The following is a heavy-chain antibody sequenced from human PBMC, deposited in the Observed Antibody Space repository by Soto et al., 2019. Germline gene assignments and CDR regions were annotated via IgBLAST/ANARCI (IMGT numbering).Heavy chain of an antibody. CDR1: GDSISSYY. D-gene: IGHD5-12*01. CDR2: IYYSGST. CDR3: ARQGGWLQALDY. Sequence: QVQLQESGPGLVKPSETLSLTCTVSGDSISSYYWSWIRQPPGKGLEWIGYIYYSGSTKYNPSLKSRVTMSVDTSKNQFSLKLSSMTAADTDVYYCARQGGWLQALDYWGQGTLVTVSS. V-gene: IGHV4-59*08. J-gene: IGHJ4*02.